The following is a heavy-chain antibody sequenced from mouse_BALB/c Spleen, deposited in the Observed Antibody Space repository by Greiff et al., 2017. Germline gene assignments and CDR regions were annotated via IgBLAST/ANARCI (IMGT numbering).Heavy chain of an antibody. CDR1: GYSITSGYY. J-gene: IGHJ2*01. V-gene: IGHV3-6*02. CDR2: ISYDGSN. CDR3: ARERGDAFDY. Sequence: VQLQQSGPGLVKPSQSLSLTCSVTGYSITSGYYWNWIRQFPGNKLEWMGYISYDGSNNYNPSLKNRISITRDTSKNQFFLKLNSVTTEDTATYYCARERGDAFDYWGQGTTLTVSS.